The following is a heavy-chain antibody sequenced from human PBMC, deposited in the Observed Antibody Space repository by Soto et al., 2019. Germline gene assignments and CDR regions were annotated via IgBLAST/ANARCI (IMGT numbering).Heavy chain of an antibody. CDR3: AKVRYSSPMGYYYGMDV. D-gene: IGHD6-19*01. V-gene: IGHV1-69*01. CDR1: RVAFSKFI. CDR2: IIPIFGTA. Sequence: QAQLEQSGGEVKKPGSSVKVSCKASRVAFSKFIVTWVRQAPGLGLEWVGGIIPIFGTANYAQKCQAIVTITADESTSTSYMEVNNLRSEDTAVYYCAKVRYSSPMGYYYGMDVWGQGTTVTVSS. J-gene: IGHJ6*02.